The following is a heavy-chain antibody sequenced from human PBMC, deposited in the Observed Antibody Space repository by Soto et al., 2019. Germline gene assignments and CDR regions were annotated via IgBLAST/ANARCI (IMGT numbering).Heavy chain of an antibody. CDR1: GYTFTGYY. CDR2: INPNSGGT. CDR3: ARGGGIAAAGTEWYFDX. V-gene: IGHV1-2*04. Sequence: ASVKVSCKASGYTFTGYYMHWVRQAPGQGLEWMGWINPNSGGTNYAQKFQGWVTMTRDTSISTAYMELSRLRSDDTAVYYCARGGGIAAAGTEWYFDXWGQGTLVTVSS. D-gene: IGHD6-13*01. J-gene: IGHJ4*02.